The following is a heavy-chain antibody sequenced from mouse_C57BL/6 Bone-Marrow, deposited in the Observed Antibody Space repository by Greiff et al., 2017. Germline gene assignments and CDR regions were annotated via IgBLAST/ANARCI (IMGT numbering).Heavy chain of an antibody. D-gene: IGHD2-3*01. CDR2: IDPENGDT. CDR3: TTDDGYFSWVAY. V-gene: IGHV14-4*01. CDR1: GFNIKDDY. J-gene: IGHJ3*01. Sequence: VQLQQSGAELVRPGASVKLSCTASGFNIKDDYMHWVKQRPEQGLEWIGWIDPENGDTEYASKFQGKGTITADTSSNTAYLQLSSLTSEDTAVYYCTTDDGYFSWVAYWGQGTLVTVSA.